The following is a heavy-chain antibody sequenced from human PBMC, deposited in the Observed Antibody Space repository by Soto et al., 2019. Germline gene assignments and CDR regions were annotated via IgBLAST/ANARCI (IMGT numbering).Heavy chain of an antibody. J-gene: IGHJ4*02. V-gene: IGHV1-18*01. Sequence: ASVKVSCKASGYTFTSYGISWVRQAPGQGLEWMGWISAYNGNTNYAQKLQGRVTMTTDTSTSTAYMELRSLRSDDTAVYYCARVRFVGSGSYYNTQRGYYFDYWGQGTLVTGSS. D-gene: IGHD3-10*01. CDR3: ARVRFVGSGSYYNTQRGYYFDY. CDR1: GYTFTSYG. CDR2: ISAYNGNT.